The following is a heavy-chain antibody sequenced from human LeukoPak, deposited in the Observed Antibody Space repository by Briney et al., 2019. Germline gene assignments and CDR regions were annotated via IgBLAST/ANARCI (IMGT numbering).Heavy chain of an antibody. J-gene: IGHJ6*02. Sequence: GGSLRLSCAASGLTFSSHWMHWVRQAPGKGLEWVALINPDGNERYYVDSVKGRFTISRDNARNSLYLQMDSLRDDDTAMYFCTRDLAAVPGPRMDVWGQGTTVTVSS. CDR2: INPDGNER. CDR1: GLTFSSHW. V-gene: IGHV3-7*03. D-gene: IGHD6-19*01. CDR3: TRDLAAVPGPRMDV.